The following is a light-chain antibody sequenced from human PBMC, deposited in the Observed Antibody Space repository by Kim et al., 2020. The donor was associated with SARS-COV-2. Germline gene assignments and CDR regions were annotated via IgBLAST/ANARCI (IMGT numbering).Light chain of an antibody. CDR2: YDS. CDR1: SIGSRS. V-gene: IGLV3-21*03. CDR3: QVWYGGSRV. Sequence: VGPGNTGRSACGGESIGSRSVYWYQPRQGPALVLVDYYDSARPSGIPERCSGSNSGNTATLTIGRVEDGDEADYYCQVWYGGSRVFGGGTKLTVL. J-gene: IGLJ3*02.